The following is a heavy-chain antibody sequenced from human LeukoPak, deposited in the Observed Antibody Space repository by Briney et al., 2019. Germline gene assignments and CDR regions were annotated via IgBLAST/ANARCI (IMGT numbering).Heavy chain of an antibody. V-gene: IGHV4-39*07. CDR2: FSSGGSA. Sequence: SETLSLTCIVPGGSISSSSYYWAWIRQSPGKGLEWIGTFSSGGSAYYNPSLTSRVSISKDTSDNQFSLRLYSVTAADTAVYYCARKQTGTMYDVWGQGTQVSVSS. D-gene: IGHD1-7*01. CDR3: ARKQTGTMYDV. CDR1: GGSISSSSYY. J-gene: IGHJ4*02.